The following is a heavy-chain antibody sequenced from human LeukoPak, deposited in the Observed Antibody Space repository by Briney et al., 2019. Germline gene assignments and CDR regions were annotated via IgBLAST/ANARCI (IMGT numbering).Heavy chain of an antibody. D-gene: IGHD3-10*02. CDR2: IHHSGST. J-gene: IGHJ4*02. Sequence: SETLSLTCAVYGGSFSDYYWNWVRQSPGKGLEWIGEIHHSGSTDYGPSLRSGVTLSVATSKNQFSLRLRSLTAADTAVYYCARGSRSYSYVTESYRGSYFDYWGQGALVTVSS. CDR1: GGSFSDYY. CDR3: ARGSRSYSYVTESYRGSYFDY. V-gene: IGHV4-34*01.